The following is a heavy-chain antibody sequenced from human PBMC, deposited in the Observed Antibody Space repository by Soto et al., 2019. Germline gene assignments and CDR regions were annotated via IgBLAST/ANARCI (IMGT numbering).Heavy chain of an antibody. Sequence: SETLSLTCAVYGGSISSGGYSCNWIRQPPGKGLEWIGYIYHRGSTYYNTSLKNRVTVSVDRSKNKLSLKLSSVTAPDTAVYYCARGYGRNFDDWGQGTLVTVAS. V-gene: IGHV4-30-2*01. J-gene: IGHJ4*02. CDR3: ARGYGRNFDD. D-gene: IGHD5-18*01. CDR1: GGSISSGGYS. CDR2: IYHRGST.